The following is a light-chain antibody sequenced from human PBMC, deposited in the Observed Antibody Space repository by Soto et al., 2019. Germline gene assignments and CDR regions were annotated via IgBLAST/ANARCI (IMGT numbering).Light chain of an antibody. J-gene: IGLJ1*01. CDR2: DVR. V-gene: IGLV2-14*01. Sequence: HSVLTQPASVSGSPLQSITISCTGTSSDVGGYNYVSWYQQHPGKAPKLMIYDVRNRPSGVSNRFSGSKSVSTASLTISGLQAEDEADYYCSSYTTISTYVFGTGTKVTVL. CDR3: SSYTTISTYV. CDR1: SSDVGGYNY.